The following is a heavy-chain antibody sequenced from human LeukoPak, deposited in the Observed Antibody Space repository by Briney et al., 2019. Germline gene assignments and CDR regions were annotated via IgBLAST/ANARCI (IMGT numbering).Heavy chain of an antibody. J-gene: IGHJ4*02. D-gene: IGHD6-13*01. V-gene: IGHV3-30*18. CDR1: GFTFSSYG. Sequence: GRSLRLSCAASGFTFSSYGMHWVRQAPGKGLEWVAVISYDGSNKYYADSVKGRFTISRDNPKNTLYLQMNSLRAEDTAVYYCAKDSGYSSSWAFDYWGQGTLVTVSS. CDR2: ISYDGSNK. CDR3: AKDSGYSSSWAFDY.